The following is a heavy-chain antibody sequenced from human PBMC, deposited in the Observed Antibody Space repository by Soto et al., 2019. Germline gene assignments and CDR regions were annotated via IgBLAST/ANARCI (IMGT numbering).Heavy chain of an antibody. CDR3: ARDKGSPYNSNWFDP. Sequence: ASVKVSCKASGYTFTSYYMHWVRQAPGQGLEWMGIINPSGGSTSYAQKFQGRVTMTRDTSTSTVYTELSSLRSEDTAVYYCARDKGSPYNSNWFDPWGQGTLVTVSS. J-gene: IGHJ5*02. CDR1: GYTFTSYY. D-gene: IGHD1-1*01. V-gene: IGHV1-46*03. CDR2: INPSGGST.